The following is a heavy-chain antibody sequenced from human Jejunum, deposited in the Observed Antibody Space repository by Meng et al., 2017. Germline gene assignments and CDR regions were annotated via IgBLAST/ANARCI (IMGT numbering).Heavy chain of an antibody. V-gene: IGHV3-23*01. CDR3: AKDPVVVLGKYGMDV. J-gene: IGHJ6*02. D-gene: IGHD3-22*01. CDR1: GSTLSAYA. CDR2: ISGSGGTT. Sequence: GESLKIPCEVPGSTLSAYAMNLVRQAPGEGLEWVSGISGSGGTTNYAESVKGRFTISRDNAKNTLTLAMSSLRAGDTAVYYCAKDPVVVLGKYGMDVWGQGTLVTVSS.